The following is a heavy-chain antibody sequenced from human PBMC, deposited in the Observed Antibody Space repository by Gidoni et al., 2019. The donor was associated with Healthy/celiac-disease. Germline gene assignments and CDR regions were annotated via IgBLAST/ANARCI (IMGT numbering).Heavy chain of an antibody. CDR3: AKDKSHYYDSSGLFDY. D-gene: IGHD3-22*01. Sequence: VQLLESGGGLVQPGGSLRLSCAASGFTFSSYAMSWVRQAPGKGLEWVSAISGSGGSTYYADSVKGRFTISRDNSKNTLYLQMNSLRAEDTAVYYCAKDKSHYYDSSGLFDYWGQGTLVTVSS. J-gene: IGHJ4*02. CDR2: ISGSGGST. CDR1: GFTFSSYA. V-gene: IGHV3-23*01.